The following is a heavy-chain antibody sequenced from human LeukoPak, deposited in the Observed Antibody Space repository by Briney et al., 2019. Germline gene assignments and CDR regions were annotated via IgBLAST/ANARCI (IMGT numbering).Heavy chain of an antibody. CDR3: ASRLS. Sequence: PGGSLRLSCAASGFTFDDYAMHWVRQAPGKGLEWVSGITWNSGSIGYADSVKGRFTISRDNAKNSLYLQMNSLRAEDTAVYYCASRLSWGQGTLVTVSS. CDR1: GFTFDDYA. D-gene: IGHD2/OR15-2a*01. V-gene: IGHV3-9*01. J-gene: IGHJ4*02. CDR2: ITWNSGSI.